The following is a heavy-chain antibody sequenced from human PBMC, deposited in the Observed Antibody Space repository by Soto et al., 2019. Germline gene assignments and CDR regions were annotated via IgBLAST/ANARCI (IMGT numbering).Heavy chain of an antibody. CDR2: ISSSGSTI. D-gene: IGHD5-12*01. CDR3: ARVGVATIYYYYYMDV. J-gene: IGHJ6*03. CDR1: GFTFSDYY. V-gene: IGHV3-11*01. Sequence: GGSLRLSCAASGFTFSDYYMSWIRQAPGKGLEWVSYISSSGSTIYYADSVKGRFTISRDNAKNSLYLQMNSLGAEDTAVYYCARVGVATIYYYYYMDVWGKGTTVTVSS.